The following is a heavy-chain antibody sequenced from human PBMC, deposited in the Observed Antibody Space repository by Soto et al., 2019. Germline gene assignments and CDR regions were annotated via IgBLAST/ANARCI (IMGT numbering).Heavy chain of an antibody. D-gene: IGHD3-10*01. J-gene: IGHJ5*02. CDR1: GGSISSGGYY. CDR2: IYYSGST. CDR3: ARDGGYHGSGYPHGFDP. V-gene: IGHV4-31*03. Sequence: QVQLQESGPGLVKPSQTLSLTCTVSGGSISSGGYYWSWIRQHPGKGLEWIGYIYYSGSTYYNPSLKSRVTISVDTSKNQFSLKLSSVTAADTAVYYCARDGGYHGSGYPHGFDPWGQGTLVTVSS.